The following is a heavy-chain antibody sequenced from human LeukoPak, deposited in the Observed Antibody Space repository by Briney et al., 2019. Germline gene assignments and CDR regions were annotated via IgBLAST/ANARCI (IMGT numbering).Heavy chain of an antibody. CDR1: GGTFSRYA. J-gene: IGHJ4*02. D-gene: IGHD3-10*01. V-gene: IGHV1-69*13. Sequence: ASVKVSCRASGGTFSRYAISWVRQAPGQGLEWMGGIIPVFGTANYAQKFQGRVTITADESTSTAYMELSSLRSEDTAMYYCAREYSFGFGFDYWGQGTLVTVSS. CDR3: AREYSFGFGFDY. CDR2: IIPVFGTA.